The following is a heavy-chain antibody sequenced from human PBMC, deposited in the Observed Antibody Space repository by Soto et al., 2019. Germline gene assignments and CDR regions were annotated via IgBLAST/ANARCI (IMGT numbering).Heavy chain of an antibody. CDR3: ARQTGDYVYYYYHYMDV. J-gene: IGHJ6*03. D-gene: IGHD4-17*01. CDR1: GGSISSYY. CDR2: IYYSGST. Sequence: SETLSLTCTVSGGSISSYYWSWIRQPPGKGLEWTGYIYYSGSTNYNPSLKSRVTISVDTSKNQFSLKLSSVTAADTAVYYCARQTGDYVYYYYHYMDVWGKGTTVTVSS. V-gene: IGHV4-59*08.